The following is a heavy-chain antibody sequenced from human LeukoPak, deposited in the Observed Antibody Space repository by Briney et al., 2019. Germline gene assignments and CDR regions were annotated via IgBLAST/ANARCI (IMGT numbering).Heavy chain of an antibody. J-gene: IGHJ3*02. CDR3: AREGGMIVVAPRAGAFDI. Sequence: PSETLSLTCTVSGGSISSYYWSWIRRPPGKGLEWIGYIYYSGSTNYNPSLKSRVTISVDTSKNQFSLKLSSVTAADTAVYYCAREGGMIVVAPRAGAFDIWGQGTMVTVSS. V-gene: IGHV4-59*12. CDR1: GGSISSYY. D-gene: IGHD3-22*01. CDR2: IYYSGST.